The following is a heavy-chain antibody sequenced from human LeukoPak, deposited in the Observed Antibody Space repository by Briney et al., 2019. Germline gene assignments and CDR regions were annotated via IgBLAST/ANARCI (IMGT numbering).Heavy chain of an antibody. CDR2: ISWNSGSI. CDR3: AKARGSYYLYYMDV. V-gene: IGHV3-9*01. Sequence: PGGSLRLSCAASGFTFSSYGMHWVRQAPGKGLEWVSGISWNSGSIGYADSVKGRFTISRDNAKNSLYLQMNSLRAEDTALYYCAKARGSYYLYYMDVWGKGTTVTISS. D-gene: IGHD3-10*01. J-gene: IGHJ6*03. CDR1: GFTFSSYG.